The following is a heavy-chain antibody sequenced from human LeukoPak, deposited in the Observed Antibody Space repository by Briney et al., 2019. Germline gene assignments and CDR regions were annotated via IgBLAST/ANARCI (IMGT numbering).Heavy chain of an antibody. CDR2: INHSGST. V-gene: IGHV4-34*01. CDR3: ARVVGAYTPEYFDL. D-gene: IGHD1-26*01. J-gene: IGHJ2*01. Sequence: PSETLSLTCAVYGGSFSGYYWSWIRQPPGKGLEWIGEINHSGSTNYNPSLKSRVTISVDTSKNQFSLKLSSVTAADTAVYYCARVVGAYTPEYFDLWGRGTLVTVSS. CDR1: GGSFSGYY.